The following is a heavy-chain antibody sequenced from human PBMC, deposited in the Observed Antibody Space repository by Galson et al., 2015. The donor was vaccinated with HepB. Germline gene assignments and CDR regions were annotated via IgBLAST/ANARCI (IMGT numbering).Heavy chain of an antibody. CDR2: ISSSGSTI. CDR3: ARDRLGGIAAAGTPPGAFDI. J-gene: IGHJ3*02. Sequence: SLRLSCAASGFTFSDYYMSWIRQAPGKGLEWVSYISSSGSTIYYADSVKGRFTISRDNAKNSLYLQMNSLRAEDTAVYYCARDRLGGIAAAGTPPGAFDIWGQGTVVTVSS. D-gene: IGHD6-13*01. V-gene: IGHV3-11*01. CDR1: GFTFSDYY.